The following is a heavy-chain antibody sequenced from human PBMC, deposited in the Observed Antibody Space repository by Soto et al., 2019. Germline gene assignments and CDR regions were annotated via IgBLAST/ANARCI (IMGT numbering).Heavy chain of an antibody. D-gene: IGHD2-2*01. CDR2: IYYSGST. J-gene: IGHJ4*02. CDR1: GGSISSGGYY. CDR3: ARARSWDIVVVPAAVYRNYGSLDY. V-gene: IGHV4-31*03. Sequence: PSETLSLTCTVSGGSISSGGYYWSWIRQHPGKGLEWIGYIYYSGSTYYNPSLKSRVTISVDTSKNQFSLKLSSVTAADTAVYYCARARSWDIVVVPAAVYRNYGSLDYWGQGTLVTVSS.